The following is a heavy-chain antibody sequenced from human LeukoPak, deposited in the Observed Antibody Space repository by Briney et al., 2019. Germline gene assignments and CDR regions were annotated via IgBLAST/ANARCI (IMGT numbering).Heavy chain of an antibody. Sequence: SETLSLTCAVYGGSYSGYYWSWIRQPAGKGLEWIGRIYTSGSTNYNPSLKSRVTISVETSKNQFSLKLSSVTAADTAVYYCARSEINDYSKYWGQGILVIVSS. CDR3: ARSEINDYSKY. CDR2: IYTSGST. V-gene: IGHV4-59*10. CDR1: GGSYSGYY. J-gene: IGHJ4*02. D-gene: IGHD4-11*01.